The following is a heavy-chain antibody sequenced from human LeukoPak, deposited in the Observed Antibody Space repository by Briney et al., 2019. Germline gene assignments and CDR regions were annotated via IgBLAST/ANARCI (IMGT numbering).Heavy chain of an antibody. CDR1: GFTFKYYA. Sequence: GGSLRFSCAASGFTFKYYAVSWVRQAPGKGLEWVSSISAGGGSRYYGDSVTGRFTISRDSSKNTLYLQMNSLRAEDTAVYYCATRRCSIAACRASSYRCFDFWGTGTTVTVSS. D-gene: IGHD2-2*01. CDR2: ISAGGGSR. J-gene: IGHJ6*04. V-gene: IGHV3-23*01. CDR3: ATRRCSIAACRASSYRCFDF.